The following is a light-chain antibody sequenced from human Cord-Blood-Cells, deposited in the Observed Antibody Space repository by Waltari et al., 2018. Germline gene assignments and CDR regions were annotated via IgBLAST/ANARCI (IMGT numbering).Light chain of an antibody. CDR2: GAS. Sequence: EIVLTPCTGTLSLSPGERATLSCRASQSVSSSYLAWYQQKPCQAPRLLIYGASSSATGIPDRFSGSGSVTDFTLTISRLEPEDFAVYYCQQYGSSPFTFGPGTKVDIK. J-gene: IGKJ3*01. V-gene: IGKV3-20*01. CDR3: QQYGSSPFT. CDR1: QSVSSSY.